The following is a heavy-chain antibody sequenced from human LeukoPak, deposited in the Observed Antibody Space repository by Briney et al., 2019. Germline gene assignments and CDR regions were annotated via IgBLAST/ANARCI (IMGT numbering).Heavy chain of an antibody. J-gene: IGHJ4*02. D-gene: IGHD3-22*01. CDR3: ARLPDSSGYYYPYDY. V-gene: IGHV3-30*04. CDR1: GFTFSSYA. Sequence: GGSLRLSCAASGFTFSSYAMHWVRQAPGKGLERVAVISYDGSNKYYADSVKGRFTTSRDNSKNTLYLQMNSLRAEDTAVYYCARLPDSSGYYYPYDYWGQGTLVTVSS. CDR2: ISYDGSNK.